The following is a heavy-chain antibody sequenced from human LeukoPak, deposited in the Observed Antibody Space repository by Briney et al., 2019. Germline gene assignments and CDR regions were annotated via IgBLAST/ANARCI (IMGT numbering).Heavy chain of an antibody. J-gene: IGHJ4*02. D-gene: IGHD4-17*01. CDR3: ARIGDYLFTHFDY. CDR2: IYHSGST. CDR1: GFTFSNYDM. V-gene: IGHV4-4*02. Sequence: PGGSLRLSCAASGFTFSNYDMNWVRQAPGKGLEWIGEIYHSGSTNYNPSLKSRVTISVDKSKNQFSLKLSSVTAADTAVYYCARIGDYLFTHFDYWGQGTLVTVSS.